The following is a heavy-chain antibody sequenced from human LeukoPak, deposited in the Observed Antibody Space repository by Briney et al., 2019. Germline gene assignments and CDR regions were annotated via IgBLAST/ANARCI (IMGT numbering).Heavy chain of an antibody. CDR2: INPNSGGT. CDR1: GYTFTGYY. Sequence: ASVKVSCKASGYTFTGYYIHWVRQAPGQGLEWMGWINPNSGGTNYAQKFQGRVTMTRDTSISTAYMELSRLRSDDTAVYYCARDWSNSDAFDIWGQGTMVTVSS. D-gene: IGHD1-26*01. J-gene: IGHJ3*02. V-gene: IGHV1-2*02. CDR3: ARDWSNSDAFDI.